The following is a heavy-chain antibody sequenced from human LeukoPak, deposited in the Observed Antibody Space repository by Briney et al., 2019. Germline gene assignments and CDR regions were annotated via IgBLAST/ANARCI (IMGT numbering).Heavy chain of an antibody. Sequence: PGGSLRLSCAASGFTFSSYGMHWVRQAPGKGLEWVANIKQDGSEKSYVDSVKGRFTISRDNPKNSLYLQMSSLRAEDTAVYYCARDWGGENDYWGQGTLVTVSS. J-gene: IGHJ4*02. V-gene: IGHV3-7*01. D-gene: IGHD3-10*01. CDR3: ARDWGGENDY. CDR1: GFTFSSYG. CDR2: IKQDGSEK.